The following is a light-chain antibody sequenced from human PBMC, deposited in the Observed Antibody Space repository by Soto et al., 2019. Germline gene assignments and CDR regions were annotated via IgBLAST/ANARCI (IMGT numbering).Light chain of an antibody. CDR3: SAWDDSLNDYV. J-gene: IGLJ1*01. Sequence: QSVLTQPPSVSGAPRQRVTISCSGSSSNIGDNAVNWYQHLPGKAPKLLIYYDDLLSSGVSDRFSGSKSGTSASLAISGLQSDDEADYYCSAWDDSLNDYVFGTGTKVTVL. CDR2: YDD. CDR1: SSNIGDNA. V-gene: IGLV1-36*01.